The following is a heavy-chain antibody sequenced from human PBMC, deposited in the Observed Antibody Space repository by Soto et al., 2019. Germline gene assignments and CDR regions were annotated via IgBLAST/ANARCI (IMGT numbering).Heavy chain of an antibody. CDR2: IYSSGST. CDR3: VRLKLSPNDYYGMKV. J-gene: IGHJ6*02. V-gene: IGHV4-59*01. CDR1: GGSISSYY. Sequence: QVQLQESGPGLVKPSETLSLTCTVSGGSISSYYWGWIRRSPGKGLEWIGYIYSSGSTTYNPSRKSRITISVDTTKNHFSLNLSAVTAADTAVYYCVRLKLSPNDYYGMKVWGQGTKVTVSS. D-gene: IGHD7-27*01.